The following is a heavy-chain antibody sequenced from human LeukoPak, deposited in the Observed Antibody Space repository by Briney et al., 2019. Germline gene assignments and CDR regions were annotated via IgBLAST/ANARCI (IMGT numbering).Heavy chain of an antibody. D-gene: IGHD4-17*01. CDR3: ARVSHDYGDFMYNWFDP. J-gene: IGHJ5*02. CDR1: GYTFTSYA. CDR2: INAGNGNT. Sequence: ASVKVSCKASGYTFTSYAMHWVRQAPGQRLEWMGWINAGNGNTKYSQKFQGRVTITRDTSASTAYMELSSLGSEDTAVYYCARVSHDYGDFMYNWFDPWGQGTLVTVSS. V-gene: IGHV1-3*01.